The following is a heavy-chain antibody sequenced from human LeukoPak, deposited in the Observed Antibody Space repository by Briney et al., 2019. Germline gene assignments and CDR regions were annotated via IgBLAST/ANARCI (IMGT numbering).Heavy chain of an antibody. CDR2: IRYDGSNK. J-gene: IGHJ4*02. Sequence: PGGSLRLSCAASGFTFRRYGMTWVRQAPGKGLEWVAFIRYDGSNKYYADSVKGRFTISRDNSKNTLYLQMNSLRAEDTAVYYCARDYGGSSPFDYWGQGTLVTVSS. CDR3: ARDYGGSSPFDY. V-gene: IGHV3-33*07. D-gene: IGHD4-23*01. CDR1: GFTFRRYG.